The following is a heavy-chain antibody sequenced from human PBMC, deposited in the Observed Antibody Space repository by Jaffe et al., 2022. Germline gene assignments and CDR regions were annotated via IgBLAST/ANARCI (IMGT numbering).Heavy chain of an antibody. CDR3: ARDLRYETDSPNAFDI. CDR2: ISSSSSYI. Sequence: EVQLVESGGGLVKPGGSLRLSCAASGFTFSSYSMNWVRQAPGKGLEWVSSISSSSSYIYYADSVKGRFTISRDNAKNSLYLQMNSLRAEDTAVYYCARDLRYETDSPNAFDIWGQGTMVTVSS. J-gene: IGHJ3*02. D-gene: IGHD3-3*01. CDR1: GFTFSSYS. V-gene: IGHV3-21*01.